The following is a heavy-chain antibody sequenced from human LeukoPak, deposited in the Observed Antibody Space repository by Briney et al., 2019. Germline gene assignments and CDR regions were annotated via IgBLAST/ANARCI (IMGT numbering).Heavy chain of an antibody. J-gene: IGHJ4*02. Sequence: PEEPMKNSYQHPGYSFTSYWIAWVRQMPGKGLEWMGIIYPGDSDTRYSPSFQGQVTISADKSISTAYLQWSSLKASDTAMYYCARLDSSSWYGQVYYFDYWGQGTLVTVSS. CDR3: ARLDSSSWYGQVYYFDY. CDR1: GYSFTSYW. D-gene: IGHD6-13*01. CDR2: IYPGDSDT. V-gene: IGHV5-51*01.